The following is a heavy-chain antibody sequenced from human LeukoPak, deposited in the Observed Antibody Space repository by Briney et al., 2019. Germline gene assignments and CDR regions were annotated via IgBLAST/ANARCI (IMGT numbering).Heavy chain of an antibody. J-gene: IGHJ5*02. CDR3: ARDSVDSSGWHNWFDP. D-gene: IGHD6-19*01. CDR2: IYYSGST. Sequence: SETLSLTCTVSGGSISSYYWSWIRQPPGKGLEWIGYIYYSGSTNYNPSLKSRVTISVDTSKNQFSLKLSSVTAADTAVYYCARDSVDSSGWHNWFDPWGQGTLVTVSS. V-gene: IGHV4-59*01. CDR1: GGSISSYY.